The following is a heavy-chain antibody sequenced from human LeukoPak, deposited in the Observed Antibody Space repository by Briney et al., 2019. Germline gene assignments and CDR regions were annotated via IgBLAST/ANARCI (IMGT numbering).Heavy chain of an antibody. CDR3: ATYNWNDVFWSDY. V-gene: IGHV1-69*13. D-gene: IGHD1-1*01. CDR1: GGTFSSYA. Sequence: ASVKVSCKASGGTFSSYAISWVRQAPGQGLEWMGGIIPIFGTANYAQKFQGRVTITADESTSTAYMELSSLRSEDTAVYYCATYNWNDVFWSDYWGQGTLVTVSS. J-gene: IGHJ4*02. CDR2: IIPIFGTA.